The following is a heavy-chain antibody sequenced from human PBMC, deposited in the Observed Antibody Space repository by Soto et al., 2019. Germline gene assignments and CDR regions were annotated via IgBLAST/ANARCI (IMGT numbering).Heavy chain of an antibody. CDR2: ISYTGST. CDR3: ARVPRIYGGNTHDAFDI. J-gene: IGHJ3*02. V-gene: IGHV4-59*01. D-gene: IGHD4-17*01. Sequence: PSETLSLTCNVSGGPLTTYVWSWIRPPPGKGLEWIGFISYTGSTHYNPSLKSRVTISIDTSKNQFSLKLSSVTAADTAVYYCARVPRIYGGNTHDAFDIWGQGTMVTVSS. CDR1: GGPLTTYV.